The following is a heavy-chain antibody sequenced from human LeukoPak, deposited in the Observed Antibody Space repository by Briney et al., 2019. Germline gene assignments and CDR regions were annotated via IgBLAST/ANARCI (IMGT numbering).Heavy chain of an antibody. J-gene: IGHJ4*02. D-gene: IGHD3-22*01. V-gene: IGHV4-38-2*02. CDR1: GYSISSGYY. CDR3: ASTGPYDRGLGY. Sequence: SETLSLTCTVSGYSISSGYYWGWIRQPPGKGLEWIGSIYHSGSTYYNPSLKSRVTISVDTSKNQFSLKLSSVTAADTAVYYCASTGPYDRGLGYWGQGTLVTVSS. CDR2: IYHSGST.